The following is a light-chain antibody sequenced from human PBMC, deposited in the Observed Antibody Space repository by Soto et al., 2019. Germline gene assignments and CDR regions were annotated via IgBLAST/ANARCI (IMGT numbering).Light chain of an antibody. J-gene: IGKJ1*01. V-gene: IGKV3-15*01. CDR3: QQYNNWPPTWK. Sequence: EIVFTHSPVTLSLSPVERANLSFSASQSVGSSLAWYQQKPGQAPRLLIYGASTRATGIPARFSGSGSGTEFTLTISRLQSEDFAVYYCQQYNNWPPTWKCGQGNKGAIK. CDR1: QSVGSS. CDR2: GAS.